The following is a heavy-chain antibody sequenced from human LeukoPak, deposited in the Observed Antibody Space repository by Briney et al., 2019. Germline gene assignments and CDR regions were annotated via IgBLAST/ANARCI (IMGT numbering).Heavy chain of an antibody. D-gene: IGHD4-17*01. J-gene: IGHJ3*01. Sequence: PGRSLRLSCAASGFTFGDYAMHWVRQAPGKGLEWVAGISWNSGTIGYADSVKGRFTISRDNAKNSLYLQMNSLRAEDTALYYCAKGTTVTSAFGFWGQGTMVTVSS. CDR3: AKGTTVTSAFGF. CDR2: ISWNSGTI. CDR1: GFTFGDYA. V-gene: IGHV3-9*01.